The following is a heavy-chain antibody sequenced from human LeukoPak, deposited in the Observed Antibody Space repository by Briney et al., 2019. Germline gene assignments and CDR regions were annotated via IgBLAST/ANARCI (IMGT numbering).Heavy chain of an antibody. V-gene: IGHV3-23*01. CDR1: GFTLSTNA. CDR3: AKDVGKWESLHFFDY. J-gene: IGHJ4*02. Sequence: GGSLRLSCLTSGFTLSTNAMSWVRQAPGKGLEWVSGISGSGASTYYADSVKGRFTISRDDSRNTLYLQMNSLRGDDTAVYYCAKDVGKWESLHFFDYWGQGTLVTVSS. D-gene: IGHD1-26*01. CDR2: ISGSGAST.